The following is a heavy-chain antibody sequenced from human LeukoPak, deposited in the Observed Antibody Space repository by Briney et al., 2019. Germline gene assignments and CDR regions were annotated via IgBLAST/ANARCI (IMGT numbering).Heavy chain of an antibody. D-gene: IGHD1-26*01. CDR2: ISAYNGNT. CDR1: SYTFTSYG. Sequence: ASVKVSCKASSYTFTSYGISWVRQAPGQGLEWMGWISAYNGNTNYAQNLQGRVTVTTDTSTSTAYMELRNLRSDDTAVYYCARVVPGSGSYEAPIDHWGQGTLVTVSS. CDR3: ARVVPGSGSYEAPIDH. J-gene: IGHJ4*02. V-gene: IGHV1-18*01.